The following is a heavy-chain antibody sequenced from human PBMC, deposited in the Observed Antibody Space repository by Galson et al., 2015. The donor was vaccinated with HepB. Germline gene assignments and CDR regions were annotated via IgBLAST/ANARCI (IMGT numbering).Heavy chain of an antibody. Sequence: SLRLSCAASGFTFSDYYMSWIRQAPAKGLEWVSYISSSGSTIYYADSVKGRFTISRDNAKNSLYLQMNSLRAEDTAVYYCARGETLTGGYDFWSGYFRGNGYYYGMDVWGQGTTVTVSS. CDR3: ARGETLTGGYDFWSGYFRGNGYYYGMDV. CDR1: GFTFSDYY. V-gene: IGHV3-11*01. CDR2: ISSSGSTI. J-gene: IGHJ6*02. D-gene: IGHD3-3*01.